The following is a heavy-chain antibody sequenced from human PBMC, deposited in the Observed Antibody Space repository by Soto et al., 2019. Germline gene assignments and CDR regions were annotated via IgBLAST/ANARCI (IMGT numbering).Heavy chain of an antibody. V-gene: IGHV4-34*01. Sequence: QVQLQQWGAGLLKPSETLSLTCSVYGGFVSSGSYYWSWIRQPPGKGLEWIWEMSHSGGPHFNPSLKIRVPLSVDTSKNQFSLKMSSVTAADTALYYWARVERGTATTVVDAFDIWGPGTMVTVSS. J-gene: IGHJ3*02. D-gene: IGHD1-1*01. CDR2: MSHSGGP. CDR1: GGFVSSGSYY. CDR3: ARVERGTATTVVDAFDI.